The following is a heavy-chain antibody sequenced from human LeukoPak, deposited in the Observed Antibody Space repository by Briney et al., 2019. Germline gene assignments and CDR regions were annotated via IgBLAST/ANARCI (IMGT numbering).Heavy chain of an antibody. J-gene: IGHJ6*03. CDR2: IIPMFGST. CDR1: GDIFNSYS. Sequence: SVKVSCKASGDIFNSYSVSWVRQAPGQGLEWMGGIIPMFGSTNYAQKFEGRVTITTDQSTTTVYMELTSLTSEDTAVYYCARVGRSRGALPNFYYYMDVWGEGTTVTVSS. CDR3: ARVGRSRGALPNFYYYMDV. D-gene: IGHD1-26*01. V-gene: IGHV1-69*05.